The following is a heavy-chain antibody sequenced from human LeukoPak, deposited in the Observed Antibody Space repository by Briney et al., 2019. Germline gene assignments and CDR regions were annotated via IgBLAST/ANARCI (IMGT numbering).Heavy chain of an antibody. Sequence: GGSLRLSCAAGFTFSSYAMTWVRQAPGKGLEWVSAISGSGGSTYYADSVKGRFTLSRDNSKNTLFLQMNSLRPDDTAVYYCAKIPATDPIDFWGQGTLVTVSS. D-gene: IGHD6-13*01. CDR1: GFTFSSYA. CDR3: AKIPATDPIDF. CDR2: ISGSGGST. J-gene: IGHJ4*02. V-gene: IGHV3-23*01.